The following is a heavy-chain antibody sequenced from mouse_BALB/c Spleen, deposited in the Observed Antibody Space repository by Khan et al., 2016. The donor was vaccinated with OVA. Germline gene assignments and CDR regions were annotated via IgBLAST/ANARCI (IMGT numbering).Heavy chain of an antibody. V-gene: IGHV5-6-3*01. Sequence: EVQLVESGGGLVQPGGSLKLSRAASGFTFSSYGMSWVRQTPDKRLELVATINSNGGSTYYPDSMKGRFTISRDNAKNTLYLQMSSLKSEDTAMYYCARMARTINWGQGTTLTVSS. J-gene: IGHJ2*01. CDR3: ARMARTIN. CDR1: GFTFSSYG. CDR2: INSNGGST.